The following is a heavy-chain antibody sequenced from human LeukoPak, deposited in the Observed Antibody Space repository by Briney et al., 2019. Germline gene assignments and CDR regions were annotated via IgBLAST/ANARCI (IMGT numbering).Heavy chain of an antibody. CDR2: IKSISYGGTI. CDR3: TRTWPGNTCFNF. CDR1: GFNFNNAW. D-gene: IGHD1-7*01. V-gene: IGHV3-15*01. Sequence: GGSLRLSCTTSGFNFNNAWMNWVRQAPGKGLEWLGRIKSISYGGTIDYAAPVKGRFTISRDDSKNTLYLQMDSLETEDTAVYYCTRTWPGNTCFNFWGQGTLVTVSS. J-gene: IGHJ4*02.